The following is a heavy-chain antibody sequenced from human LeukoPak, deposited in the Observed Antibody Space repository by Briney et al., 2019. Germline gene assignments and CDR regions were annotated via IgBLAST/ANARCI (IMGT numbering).Heavy chain of an antibody. J-gene: IGHJ4*02. Sequence: GASVKVSCKASGYTFTGYYMHWVRRAPGQGLEWMGWINPNSGGTNYAQKFQGRVTMTRDTSISTAYMELSRLRSDDTAVYYCARDQRPRRDGYNYGYWGQGTLVTVSS. CDR1: GYTFTGYY. CDR2: INPNSGGT. D-gene: IGHD5-24*01. V-gene: IGHV1-2*02. CDR3: ARDQRPRRDGYNYGY.